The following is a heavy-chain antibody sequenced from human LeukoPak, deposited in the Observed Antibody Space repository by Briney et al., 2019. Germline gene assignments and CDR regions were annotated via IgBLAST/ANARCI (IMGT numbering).Heavy chain of an antibody. CDR1: GGTFSSYA. CDR3: ARADCSSTSCYQFDP. Sequence: SVKVSCKASGGTFSSYAISWVRQAPGQGLEWMGGIIPIFGTANYAQKFQGRVTITTDESTSTAYMELSSLGSEDTAVYYCARADCSSTSCYQFDPWGQGTLVTVSS. CDR2: IIPIFGTA. J-gene: IGHJ5*02. V-gene: IGHV1-69*05. D-gene: IGHD2-2*01.